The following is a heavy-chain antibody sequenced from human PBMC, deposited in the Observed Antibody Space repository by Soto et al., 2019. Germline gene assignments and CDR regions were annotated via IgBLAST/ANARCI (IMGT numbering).Heavy chain of an antibody. D-gene: IGHD2-8*02. CDR1: GFTFGRYN. J-gene: IGHJ5*02. Sequence: GGPLRLPCAASGFTFGRYNMDWVRQAPGQGLEWLSYISGSGTTIYYADSVRSRFTTSTDNAKKSLSLQMYSLRAHHTAVYYSTSDQITGWFDHWGQGTLVTVSS. CDR3: TSDQITGWFDH. V-gene: IGHV3-48*01. CDR2: ISGSGTTI.